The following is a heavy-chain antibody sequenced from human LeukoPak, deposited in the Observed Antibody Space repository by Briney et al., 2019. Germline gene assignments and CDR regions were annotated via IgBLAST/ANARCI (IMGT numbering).Heavy chain of an antibody. D-gene: IGHD5-12*01. Sequence: GGSLRLSCAASGFPFSNYAMSWVRQAPGKGLEWVSTISDSGGSTNYAHSVKGRFTIPREQPQNTLYLQMNSLTLEDTAVFYWARVLSRSNSGCAHGFDYWGQGTLVTVSS. V-gene: IGHV3-23*01. J-gene: IGHJ4*02. CDR1: GFPFSNYA. CDR3: ARVLSRSNSGCAHGFDY. CDR2: ISDSGGST.